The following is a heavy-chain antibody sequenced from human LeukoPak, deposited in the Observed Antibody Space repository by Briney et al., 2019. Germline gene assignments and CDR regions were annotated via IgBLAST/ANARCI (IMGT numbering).Heavy chain of an antibody. J-gene: IGHJ4*02. CDR1: GGSFSGYY. CDR2: INHSGST. Sequence: LETLSLTCAVYGGSFSGYYWTWIRQPPGKGLEWIGEINHSGSTNYNPSLKSRVTVSVDTSKDQFSLKLSSVTAADTAIYYCARGPDCSGGSCPNRPIDYWGQGTLVTVSS. D-gene: IGHD2-15*01. CDR3: ARGPDCSGGSCPNRPIDY. V-gene: IGHV4-34*01.